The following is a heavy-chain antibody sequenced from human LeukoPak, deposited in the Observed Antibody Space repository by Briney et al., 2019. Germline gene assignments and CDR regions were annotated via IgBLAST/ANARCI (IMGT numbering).Heavy chain of an antibody. CDR1: GGSISSYY. CDR2: IYYSGST. Sequence: PSETLSLTCTVSGGSISSYYWSWIRQPPGKGLEWIGYIYYSGSTNYNPSLKSRVTISVDTSKNQFSLKLSSVTAADTAVYYCARRAPYGVAPFDYWGQGTLVTVSS. V-gene: IGHV4-59*08. D-gene: IGHD4-17*01. CDR3: ARRAPYGVAPFDY. J-gene: IGHJ4*02.